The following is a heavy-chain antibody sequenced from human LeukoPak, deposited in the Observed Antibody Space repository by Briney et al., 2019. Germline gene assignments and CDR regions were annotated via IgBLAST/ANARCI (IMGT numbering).Heavy chain of an antibody. V-gene: IGHV3-7*01. CDR1: GFTFSSNW. CDR3: ATRRCSIAACRASSYRCFDF. D-gene: IGHD2-2*01. CDR2: INEDGGGK. J-gene: IGHJ6*04. Sequence: GGSLRLSCTASGFTFSSNWMTWVRQAPGKGLEWVANINEDGGGKYYVESVKGRFTISRDNARNSVHLEPSNLRAEDTAVYYCATRRCSIAACRASSYRCFDFWGKGTTVIVSS.